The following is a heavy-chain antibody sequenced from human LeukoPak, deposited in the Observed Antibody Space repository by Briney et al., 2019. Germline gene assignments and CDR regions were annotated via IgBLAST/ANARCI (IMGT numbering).Heavy chain of an antibody. V-gene: IGHV4-31*03. J-gene: IGHJ6*02. Sequence: SETLSLTCTVSGGSISSGAYYWTWIRQHPGRGLEWIGYIYYSGSTCYNPSLKSRVSISVDTSKNQFSLKVSSVTAADTAVYYCARDVKSSGYNYYGMDVWGQGTTVTVSS. CDR1: GGSISSGAYY. CDR2: IYYSGST. D-gene: IGHD6-19*01. CDR3: ARDVKSSGYNYYGMDV.